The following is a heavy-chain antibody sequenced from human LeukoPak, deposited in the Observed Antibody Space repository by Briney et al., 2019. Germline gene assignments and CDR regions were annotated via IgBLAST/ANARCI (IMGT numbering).Heavy chain of an antibody. Sequence: SETLSLTCTVSGCSISSYYWSWIRQPAGKGLEWIGRIYTSGSTNYNPSLKSRVTVSVHTSKNQFSLKLNSVTAADTAVYYCARDRRGYCSGGSCFDDAFDIWGQGTMVTVSS. D-gene: IGHD2-15*01. V-gene: IGHV4-4*07. J-gene: IGHJ3*02. CDR1: GCSISSYY. CDR2: IYTSGST. CDR3: ARDRRGYCSGGSCFDDAFDI.